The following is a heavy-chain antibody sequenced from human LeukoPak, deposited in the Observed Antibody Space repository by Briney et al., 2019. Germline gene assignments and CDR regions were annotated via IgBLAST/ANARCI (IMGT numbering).Heavy chain of an antibody. J-gene: IGHJ4*02. CDR1: GFPLSNYA. Sequence: PGRSLRLSCAASGFPLSNYAMSWVRQTPGKGLEWLSAFSGGGGSTYYEDSVKGRFTISRDNSKNTLYLQMNSLRAEDTAVYYCAKVFCTSFSRPFDYLGQGTLVTVSS. D-gene: IGHD2/OR15-2a*01. CDR2: FSGGGGST. CDR3: AKVFCTSFSRPFDY. V-gene: IGHV3-23*01.